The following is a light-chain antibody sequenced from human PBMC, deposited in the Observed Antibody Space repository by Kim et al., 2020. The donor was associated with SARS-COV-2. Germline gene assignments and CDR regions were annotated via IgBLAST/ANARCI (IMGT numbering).Light chain of an antibody. J-gene: IGLJ2*01. Sequence: GAPGQTASITCSGDKLGDKYACWYQQKPGQSPVLVIYQDSKRPSGIPERFSGSNSGNTATLTISGTQAMDEADYYCQAWDSSAVVFGGGTQLTVL. CDR1: KLGDKY. CDR2: QDS. CDR3: QAWDSSAVV. V-gene: IGLV3-1*01.